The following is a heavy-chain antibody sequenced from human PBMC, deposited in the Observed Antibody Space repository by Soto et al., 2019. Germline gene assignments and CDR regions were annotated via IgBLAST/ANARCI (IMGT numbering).Heavy chain of an antibody. CDR1: GFTFSSYG. CDR3: ARASPPYDILPDDAFDI. CDR2: IWYDGSNK. Sequence: QVQLVESGGGVVQPGRSLRLSCAASGFTFSSYGMHWVRQAPGKGLEWVAVIWYDGSNKYYADSVKGRFTISRDNSKNTLYLQMNSLRAEDTAVYYCARASPPYDILPDDAFDIWGQGTMVTVSS. J-gene: IGHJ3*02. V-gene: IGHV3-33*01. D-gene: IGHD3-9*01.